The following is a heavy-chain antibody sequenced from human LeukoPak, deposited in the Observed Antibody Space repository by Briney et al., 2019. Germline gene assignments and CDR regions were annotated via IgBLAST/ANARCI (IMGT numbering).Heavy chain of an antibody. V-gene: IGHV3-74*01. CDR2: INSDGSRT. CDR3: ARVGARLGAFDI. CDR1: RFTFSSYW. Sequence: PGGSLRLSCAASRFTFSSYWMHWVRQAPGKGLVWVSRINSDGSRTTYADSVKGRFTISRDNAKNTLYLQMNSLRAEDTAVYYCARVGARLGAFDIWGQGTMVTVSS. D-gene: IGHD6-25*01. J-gene: IGHJ3*02.